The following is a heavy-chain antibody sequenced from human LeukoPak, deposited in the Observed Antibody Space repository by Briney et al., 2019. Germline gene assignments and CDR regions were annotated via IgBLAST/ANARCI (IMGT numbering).Heavy chain of an antibody. CDR3: ATLRPGATYYYYGMDV. Sequence: SETLSLTCSVSGGSISSYYWSWIRQPPGKGLEWIGNIFYTGSTKYNPSLKSRVTISVDTSKNQISLRLSSVTAADTAVYYCATLRPGATYYYYGMDVWGKGTTVTVSS. CDR2: IFYTGST. CDR1: GGSISSYY. V-gene: IGHV4-59*12. D-gene: IGHD1-26*01. J-gene: IGHJ6*04.